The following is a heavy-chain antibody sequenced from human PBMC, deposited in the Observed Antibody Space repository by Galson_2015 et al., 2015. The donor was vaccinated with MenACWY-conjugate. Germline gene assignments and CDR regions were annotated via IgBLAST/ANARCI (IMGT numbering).Heavy chain of an antibody. V-gene: IGHV1-69*13. D-gene: IGHD4-17*01. J-gene: IGHJ4*02. CDR3: ARPGGDYEQRTFFDY. CDR1: GDSFNTYS. CDR2: IIPVFHTT. Sequence: SVKVSRKASGDSFNTYSFNWIRQAPGQGPEWLGGIIPVFHTTDYAQRFQGRLTITADESTSTVYMELSSLRSDDTAIYYCARPGGDYEQRTFFDYWGQGTLVTVSS.